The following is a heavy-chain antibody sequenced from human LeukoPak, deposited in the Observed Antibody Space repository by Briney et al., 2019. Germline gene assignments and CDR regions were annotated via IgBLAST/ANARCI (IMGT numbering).Heavy chain of an antibody. CDR2: IYYSGST. Sequence: SETLSLTCTVSGGSISSYYWSWIRQPPGKGLEWIGYIYYSGSTNYNPSLKSRVTISVDTSKNQFSLKLSSVTAADTAVYYCARERPFGWSDYWGQGTLVTVSS. V-gene: IGHV4-59*01. CDR3: ARERPFGWSDY. CDR1: GGSISSYY. D-gene: IGHD3-10*01. J-gene: IGHJ4*02.